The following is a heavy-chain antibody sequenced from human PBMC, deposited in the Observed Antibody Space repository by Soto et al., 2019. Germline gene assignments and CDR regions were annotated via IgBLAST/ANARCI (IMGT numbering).Heavy chain of an antibody. CDR2: ILYDGSKE. D-gene: IGHD2-21*01. Sequence: GSLRLSCTDSGFSFNTYVMDWVRQAPGKGLEWVARILYDGSKEYYADPVKGRLTISRDNSKNTLYLQMDRLRVEDTAVYFCAKGLALMADHWGQGTPVTVSS. J-gene: IGHJ4*02. CDR1: GFSFNTYV. CDR3: AKGLALMADH. V-gene: IGHV3-30*18.